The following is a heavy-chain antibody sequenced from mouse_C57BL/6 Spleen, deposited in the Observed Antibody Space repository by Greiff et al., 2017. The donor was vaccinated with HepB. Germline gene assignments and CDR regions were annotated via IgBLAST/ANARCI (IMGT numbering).Heavy chain of an antibody. J-gene: IGHJ1*03. V-gene: IGHV1-15*01. CDR1: GYTFTDYE. CDR3: TRDGSSYRWYFDV. D-gene: IGHD1-1*01. CDR2: IDPETGGT. Sequence: QVQLQQSGAELVRPGASVTLSCKASGYTFTDYEMHWVKQTPVHGLEWIGAIDPETGGTAYNQKFKGKAILTADKSSSTAYMELRSLTSEDSAVYYCTRDGSSYRWYFDVWGTGTTVTVSS.